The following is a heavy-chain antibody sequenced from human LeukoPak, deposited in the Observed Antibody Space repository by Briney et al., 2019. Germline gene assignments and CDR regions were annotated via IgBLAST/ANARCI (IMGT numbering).Heavy chain of an antibody. J-gene: IGHJ4*02. V-gene: IGHV3-49*03. D-gene: IGHD6-13*01. Sequence: PGGSLRLSCVGSGFTFSKFAMSWFRQAPGKGLEWLGFIRSNVYGGTREYAASVKGRISISRDDSKSIAYLQMNSLKTEDTAVYFCSRIPQQLLDFYFDFWGQGTLVTVSS. CDR3: SRIPQQLLDFYFDF. CDR2: IRSNVYGGTR. CDR1: GFTFSKFA.